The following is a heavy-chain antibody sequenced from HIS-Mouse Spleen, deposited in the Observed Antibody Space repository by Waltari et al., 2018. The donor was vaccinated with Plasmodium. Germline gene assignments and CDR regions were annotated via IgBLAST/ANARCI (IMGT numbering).Heavy chain of an antibody. V-gene: IGHV3-21*01. CDR2: ISSSSSYI. CDR1: GFTFSSYS. J-gene: IGHJ2*01. CDR3: AREDILTAYYNDYWYFDL. D-gene: IGHD3-9*01. Sequence: EVQLVESGGGLVKPGGSLRLSCAASGFTFSSYSMNWVRQDPGKGLEWVSSISSSSSYIYYADSVKGRFTISRDNAKNSLYLQMNSLRAEDTAVYYCAREDILTAYYNDYWYFDLWGRGTLVTVSS.